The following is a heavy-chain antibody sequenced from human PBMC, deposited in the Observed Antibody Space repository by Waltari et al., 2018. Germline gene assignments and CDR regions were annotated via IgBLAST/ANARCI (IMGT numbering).Heavy chain of an antibody. V-gene: IGHV3-30*01. D-gene: IGHD3-10*01. Sequence: QVQLVESGGGVVQPGRSLRLSCAASGFTFSSYAMHWVRPAPGKGLEWVAVISYDGSNKYTADSVKGRFTISRDNSKNALYLQMNSLRAEDTAVYYCARDHGYYGSGSYQGDYYYGMDVWGQGTTVTVSS. CDR2: ISYDGSNK. CDR3: ARDHGYYGSGSYQGDYYYGMDV. CDR1: GFTFSSYA. J-gene: IGHJ6*02.